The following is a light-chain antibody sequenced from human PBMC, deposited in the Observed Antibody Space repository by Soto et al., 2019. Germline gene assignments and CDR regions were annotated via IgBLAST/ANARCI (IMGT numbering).Light chain of an antibody. CDR2: DVS. CDR3: SSYTTSNTRQIV. J-gene: IGLJ1*01. CDR1: SSDVGGYNY. V-gene: IGLV2-14*01. Sequence: QSALTQPASVSGSPGQSITISCTGTSSDVGGYNYVSWYQQHTGKAPKFMIYDVSNRPSGVSNRISGSKSGNTASLTISGLQAEDEADYYCSSYTTSNTRQIVFGTGTKLTVL.